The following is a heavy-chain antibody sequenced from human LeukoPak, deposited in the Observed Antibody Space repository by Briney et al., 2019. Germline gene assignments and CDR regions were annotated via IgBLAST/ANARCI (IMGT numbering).Heavy chain of an antibody. D-gene: IGHD3-10*01. CDR2: IYYSGST. Sequence: PSETLSLTCTVSGGSISSYYWSWIRQPPGKGLEWIGYIYYSGSTNYNPSLKSRVTISVDTSKNQFSLKLSSVTAADTAVYYCARGEMGGSGSYYTEPEYYFDYWGQGTLVTVSS. J-gene: IGHJ4*02. V-gene: IGHV4-59*01. CDR1: GGSISSYY. CDR3: ARGEMGGSGSYYTEPEYYFDY.